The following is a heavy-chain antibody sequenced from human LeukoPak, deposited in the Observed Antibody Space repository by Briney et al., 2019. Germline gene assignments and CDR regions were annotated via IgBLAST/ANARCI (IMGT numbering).Heavy chain of an antibody. D-gene: IGHD2-21*01. CDR3: ARVFPKRTPGIGY. Sequence: ASVKVSCKASGYTFTGYYMHWVRQAPGQGLEWMGWINPNSGGTNYAQKFQGRVTMTRDTSISTAYMELSRLRSDDTAVYYCARVFPKRTPGIGYWGQGTLVTVSS. CDR2: INPNSGGT. V-gene: IGHV1-2*02. J-gene: IGHJ4*02. CDR1: GYTFTGYY.